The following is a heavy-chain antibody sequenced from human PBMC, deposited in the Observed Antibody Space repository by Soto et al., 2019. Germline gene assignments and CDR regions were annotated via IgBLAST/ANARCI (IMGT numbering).Heavy chain of an antibody. J-gene: IGHJ6*02. CDR3: ARGPPVLLWFGELLDYYYYYGMDV. Sequence: PGGSLRLSCAASGFTFSSYWMHWVRQAPGKGLVWVSRINSDGSSTSYADSVKGRFTISRDNAKNTLYLQMNSLRAEDTAVYYCARGPPVLLWFGELLDYYYYYGMDVWGQGTTVTVSS. CDR2: INSDGSST. CDR1: GFTFSSYW. D-gene: IGHD3-10*01. V-gene: IGHV3-74*01.